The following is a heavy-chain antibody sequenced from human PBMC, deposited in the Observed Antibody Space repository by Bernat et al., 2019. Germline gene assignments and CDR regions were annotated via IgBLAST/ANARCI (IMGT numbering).Heavy chain of an antibody. V-gene: IGHV4-39*01. CDR1: GGSISSSSYY. J-gene: IGHJ3*02. CDR3: AREPRITMIVVANDAFDI. CDR2: IYYSGST. D-gene: IGHD3-22*01. Sequence: QLQLQESGPGLVKPSETLSLTCTVSGGSISSSSYYWGWIRQPPGKGLEWIGSIYYSGSTYYNPSLNSRVTMSVDTARNQFSLKLSSVTAADTAVYYCAREPRITMIVVANDAFDIWGQGTMVTVSS.